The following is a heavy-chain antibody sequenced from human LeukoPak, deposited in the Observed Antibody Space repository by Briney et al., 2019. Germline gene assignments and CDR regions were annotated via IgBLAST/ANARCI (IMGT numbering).Heavy chain of an antibody. CDR3: ARGVGSGIAARPPDY. V-gene: IGHV4-61*02. Sequence: SETLSLTCTVSGGSISSGSYYWSWIRQPAGKGLEWIGRIYTSGSTNYNPSLKSRVTISVDTSKNQFSLKLSSVTAADTAVYYCARGVGSGIAARPPDYWGQGTLVTVSS. CDR1: GGSISSGSYY. D-gene: IGHD6-6*01. CDR2: IYTSGST. J-gene: IGHJ4*02.